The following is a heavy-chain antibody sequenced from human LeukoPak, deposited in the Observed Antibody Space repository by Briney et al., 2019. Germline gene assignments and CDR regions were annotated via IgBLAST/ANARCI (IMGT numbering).Heavy chain of an antibody. CDR2: ISGSGGST. J-gene: IGHJ4*02. CDR1: GFKFSTYA. Sequence: GGALRLSCAASGFKFSTYAMSWVRQAPGKGLGWVSLISGSGGSTYYADSVKGRFTISRDNGKNTLSLQMNSLRAEDTALYYCAKERLTTTTFDSWGRGTLVTVSS. CDR3: AKERLTTTTFDS. D-gene: IGHD4-11*01. V-gene: IGHV3-23*01.